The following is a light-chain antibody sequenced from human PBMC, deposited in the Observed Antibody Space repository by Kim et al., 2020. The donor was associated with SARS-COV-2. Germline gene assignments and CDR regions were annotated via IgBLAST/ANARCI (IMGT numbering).Light chain of an antibody. CDR1: QDIRHY. CDR3: QQYDNLPLV. J-gene: IGKJ3*01. Sequence: DIQMTQSPSSLSASVGDRVTITCQASQDIRHYLNWYQHSPGKAPKLLIYAASNLETGVPSRFRGSGSGTDFTFTISSLQPEDVATYYCQQYDNLPLVFGPGTKVDIK. CDR2: AAS. V-gene: IGKV1-33*01.